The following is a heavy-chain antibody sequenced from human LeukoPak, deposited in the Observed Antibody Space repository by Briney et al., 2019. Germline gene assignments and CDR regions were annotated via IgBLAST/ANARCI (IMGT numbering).Heavy chain of an antibody. CDR3: ARDWNGSGSYYRGRTVDY. Sequence: ASVKVSCKASGYTFTGYYMHWVRRAPGQGLEWMGWINPNSGGTYYAQKSQGRVTMTRDTSISTAYMELSRLRSDDTAVYYCARDWNGSGSYYRGRTVDYWGQGTLVTVSS. CDR1: GYTFTGYY. CDR2: INPNSGGT. J-gene: IGHJ4*02. V-gene: IGHV1-2*02. D-gene: IGHD3-10*01.